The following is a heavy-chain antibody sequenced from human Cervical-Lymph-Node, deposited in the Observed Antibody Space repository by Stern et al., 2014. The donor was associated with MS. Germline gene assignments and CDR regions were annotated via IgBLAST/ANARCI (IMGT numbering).Heavy chain of an antibody. D-gene: IGHD6-13*01. CDR2: ISAYNGNT. Sequence: DQLVESGAEVKKPGASVKVSCKASGYTFTSYGISWVRQAPGQGLEWMGWISAYNGNTNYAQKLQGRVTMTTDTSTSTAYMELRSLRSDDTAVYYCARDSGYSSSWYPWYFDYWGQGTLVTVSS. CDR1: GYTFTSYG. V-gene: IGHV1-18*01. J-gene: IGHJ4*02. CDR3: ARDSGYSSSWYPWYFDY.